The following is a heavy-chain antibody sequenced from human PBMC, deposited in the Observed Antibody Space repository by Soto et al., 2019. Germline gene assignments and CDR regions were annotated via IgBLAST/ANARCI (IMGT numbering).Heavy chain of an antibody. V-gene: IGHV1-69*01. Sequence: QVQLVQSGAEVKKPGSSVKVSCKASGGTFSSYAISWERKPPGQGIEWMGGAIPISGTASYALKFQCRVTITEDESTRQAYMELSSLRSEDTAVYYCATGRIWFGESNASDIWCQGTMVTVSS. D-gene: IGHD3-10*01. CDR1: GGTFSSYA. J-gene: IGHJ3*02. CDR3: ATGRIWFGESNASDI. CDR2: AIPISGTA.